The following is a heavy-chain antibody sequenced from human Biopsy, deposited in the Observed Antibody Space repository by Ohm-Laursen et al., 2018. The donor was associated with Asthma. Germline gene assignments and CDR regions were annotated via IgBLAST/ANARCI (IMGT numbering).Heavy chain of an antibody. CDR1: GDSLTELS. CDR2: KDNEEGGT. CDR3: SSYFPKYYVRYSLQF. V-gene: IGHV1-24*01. D-gene: IGHD2/OR15-2a*01. J-gene: IGHJ4*02. Sequence: ASVKVSCKISGDSLTELSMEWVRQAPGEGLEWMGGKDNEEGGTENARRFKGRVTMTEDTSTDTAYMELSSLSSDDTAVYYCSSYFPKYYVRYSLQFWGQGTLVTVSS.